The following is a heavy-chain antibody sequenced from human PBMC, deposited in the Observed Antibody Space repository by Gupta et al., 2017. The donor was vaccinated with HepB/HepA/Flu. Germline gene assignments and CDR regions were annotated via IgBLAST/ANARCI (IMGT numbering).Heavy chain of an antibody. D-gene: IGHD5-12*01. Sequence: QVQLVESGGGVVQPGRSLRLSCAASGFTFSSYAMHWVRQAPGKGLEWVAVISYDGSNKYYADSVKGRFTISRDNSKNTLYLQMNSLRAEDTAVYYCARDQGYSGYGSGRANWFDLWGQGTLVTVSS. V-gene: IGHV3-30-3*01. J-gene: IGHJ5*02. CDR1: GFTFSSYA. CDR3: ARDQGYSGYGSGRANWFDL. CDR2: ISYDGSNK.